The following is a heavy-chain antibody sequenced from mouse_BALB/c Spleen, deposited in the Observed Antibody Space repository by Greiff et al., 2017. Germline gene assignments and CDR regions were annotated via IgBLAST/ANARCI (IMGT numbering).Heavy chain of an antibody. Sequence: VQLQQSGAELARPGASVKMSCKASVYTFTSYTMHWVKQRPGQGLEWIGYINPSSGYTNYNQKFKDKATLTADKSSSTAYMQLSSLTSEDSAVYYCARSGDGYYVYYAMDYWGQGTSVTVSS. V-gene: IGHV1-4*01. CDR3: ARSGDGYYVYYAMDY. D-gene: IGHD2-3*01. CDR1: VYTFTSYT. CDR2: INPSSGYT. J-gene: IGHJ4*01.